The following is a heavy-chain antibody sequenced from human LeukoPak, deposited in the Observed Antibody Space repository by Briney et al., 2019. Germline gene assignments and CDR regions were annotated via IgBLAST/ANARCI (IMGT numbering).Heavy chain of an antibody. CDR3: ARVVEDQSYSSSPFVY. D-gene: IGHD6-6*01. CDR1: GGSISSSSYY. V-gene: IGHV4-39*07. Sequence: SETLSLTCTVSGGSISSSSYYWGWIRQPPGKGLEWIGSIYYSGSTYYNPSLKSRVTISVDTSKNQFSLKLSSVTAADTAVYYCARVVEDQSYSSSPFVYWGQGTLVTVSS. J-gene: IGHJ4*02. CDR2: IYYSGST.